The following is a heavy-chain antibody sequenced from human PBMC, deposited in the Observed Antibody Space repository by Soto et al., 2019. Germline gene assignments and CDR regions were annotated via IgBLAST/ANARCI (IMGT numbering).Heavy chain of an antibody. CDR1: GGSINSAGHS. V-gene: IGHV4-30-2*03. D-gene: IGHD1-20*01. CDR3: ATSQKGYNWNYFDH. CDR2: VFYTGFT. Sequence: SETLSLTCTVSGGSINSAGHSWGWVRQSPGKGLEWIGSVFYTGFTSYNPSLESRVSVSVDTSKSQFSLKLSAVTAADTAVYYCATSQKGYNWNYFDHWGQGALVTVSS. J-gene: IGHJ4*02.